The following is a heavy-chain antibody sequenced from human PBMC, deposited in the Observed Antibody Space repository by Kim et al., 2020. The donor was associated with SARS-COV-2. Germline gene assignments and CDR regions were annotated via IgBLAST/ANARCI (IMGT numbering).Heavy chain of an antibody. CDR1: GFTFSSSA. D-gene: IGHD1-7*01. Sequence: GGSLRLSCAASGFTFSSSAMHWVRQAPGKGLAWVARIRSDGSSYSSADAVSGRFTFTSSSDKTKNSPYMHRNSVEAAATSDCECTSVTATSFAFFDAFG. CDR3: TSVTATSFAFFDAFG. CDR2: IRSDGSSYSS. V-gene: IGHV3-73*01. J-gene: IGHJ3*02.